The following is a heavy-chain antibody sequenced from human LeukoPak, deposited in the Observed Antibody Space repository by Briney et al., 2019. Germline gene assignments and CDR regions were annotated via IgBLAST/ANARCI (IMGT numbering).Heavy chain of an antibody. Sequence: GGSLRLSCAASGFTFNLYGIHWVRQTPGKGLEGVAVISHDGSNEHYADSVKGRFTIYRDNSKNTVYLQMKSLRGEDTAKYYCAKDQIGWARGYSSGSLDYWGQGTLVTVSS. D-gene: IGHD6-19*01. CDR2: ISHDGSNE. V-gene: IGHV3-30*18. CDR1: GFTFNLYG. J-gene: IGHJ4*02. CDR3: AKDQIGWARGYSSGSLDY.